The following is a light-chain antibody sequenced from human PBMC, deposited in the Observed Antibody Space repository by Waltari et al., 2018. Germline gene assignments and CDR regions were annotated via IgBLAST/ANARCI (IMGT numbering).Light chain of an antibody. CDR1: SSDVGGYNF. CDR3: SSYTSSTSVV. J-gene: IGLJ2*01. CDR2: DVN. Sequence: QSALTQPASVSGSPGQSITISCPGTSSDVGGYNFVSWYQHHPGKAPKLLIYDVNNRPSGVSDRFSGSKSGNTAFLTISGLQAEDEADYYCSSYTSSTSVVFGGGTQLTVL. V-gene: IGLV2-14*03.